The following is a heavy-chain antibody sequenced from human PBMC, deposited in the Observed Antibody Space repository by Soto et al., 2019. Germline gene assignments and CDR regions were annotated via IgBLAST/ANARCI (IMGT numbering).Heavy chain of an antibody. Sequence: QVQLQESGPGLVKASQTLSLTCTVSGGSITTGGYFWSWIRQHPGKGLEWIGYIDYSGTTHYNPSPKSRVTLSVDTAKNQFSLKLSSVTAADTAVYYCARVVSGSYFDYWGQGTLVTVSS. CDR3: ARVVSGSYFDY. D-gene: IGHD1-26*01. CDR2: IDYSGTT. V-gene: IGHV4-31*03. CDR1: GGSITTGGYF. J-gene: IGHJ4*02.